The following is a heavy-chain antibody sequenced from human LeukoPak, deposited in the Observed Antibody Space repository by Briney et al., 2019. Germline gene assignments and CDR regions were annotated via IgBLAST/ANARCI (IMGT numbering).Heavy chain of an antibody. J-gene: IGHJ4*02. CDR1: GGSISSYY. CDR3: ARERIMITFGGVIAGFDY. CDR2: IYTSGST. D-gene: IGHD3-16*02. Sequence: SEALSLTCTVSGGSISSYYWSWIRQPAGKGLEWIGRIYTSGSTNYNPSLKSRVTMSVDTSKNQFSLKLSSVTAADTAVYYCARERIMITFGGVIAGFDYWGQGTLVTVSS. V-gene: IGHV4-4*07.